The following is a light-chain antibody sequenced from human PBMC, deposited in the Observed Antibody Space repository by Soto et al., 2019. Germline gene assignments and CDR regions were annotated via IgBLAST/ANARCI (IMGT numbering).Light chain of an antibody. V-gene: IGKV1-39*01. Sequence: DIQMTQSPSTLSASVGDTVTVTCRASLGISSYLNWYQQKPGKAPKLLIYAASSLQSGVPSRFSGSGSGTDFTLTISSLQPEDFATYYCQQSYSTPPTFGQGTKVDIK. CDR2: AAS. J-gene: IGKJ1*01. CDR1: LGISSY. CDR3: QQSYSTPPT.